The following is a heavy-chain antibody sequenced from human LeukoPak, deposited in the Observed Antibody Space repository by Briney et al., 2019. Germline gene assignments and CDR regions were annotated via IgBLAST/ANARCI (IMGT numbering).Heavy chain of an antibody. D-gene: IGHD3-22*01. CDR2: ISSSSYI. CDR1: GFTFSSYS. Sequence: PGGSLRLSCAASGFTFSSYSMNWVRQAPGKGLEWVSSISSSSYIYYADSVKGRFTISRDNAKNSLYLQMNSLRAEDTAVYYCATFYYDSSGYGGYYFDYWGQGTLVTVSS. V-gene: IGHV3-21*01. J-gene: IGHJ4*02. CDR3: ATFYYDSSGYGGYYFDY.